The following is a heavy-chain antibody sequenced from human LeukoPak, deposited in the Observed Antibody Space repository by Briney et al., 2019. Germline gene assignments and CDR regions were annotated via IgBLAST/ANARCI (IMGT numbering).Heavy chain of an antibody. J-gene: IGHJ4*02. CDR3: ARGVVAASFDY. CDR2: IYYSGST. CDR1: GGSISSYY. Sequence: SETLSLTCTVSGGSISSYYWSWIRQPPGKGLEWIGYIYYSGSTNYNPSLKSRVTISVDTSKNQFSLKLSPVTAADTAVYYCARGVVAASFDYWGQGTLVTVSS. V-gene: IGHV4-59*01. D-gene: IGHD2-15*01.